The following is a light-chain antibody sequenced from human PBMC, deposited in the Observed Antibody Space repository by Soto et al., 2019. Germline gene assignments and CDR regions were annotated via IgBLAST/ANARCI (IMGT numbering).Light chain of an antibody. Sequence: QSVLTQPASVSGSPGQSITISCTGTSSDVGGYKYVSWYQQHPGKAPKLMIYDVSNRPSGVSNRFSGSKSGNTASLTISGLQAGDEADYYCSSYTSSSTLVVFGGGTQLTVL. CDR1: SSDVGGYKY. CDR2: DVS. J-gene: IGLJ2*01. CDR3: SSYTSSSTLVV. V-gene: IGLV2-14*01.